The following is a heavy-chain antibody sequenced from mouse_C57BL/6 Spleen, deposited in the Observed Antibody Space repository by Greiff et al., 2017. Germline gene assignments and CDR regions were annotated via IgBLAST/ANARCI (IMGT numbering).Heavy chain of an antibody. J-gene: IGHJ2*01. Sequence: QVQLQQSGAELVRPGASVTLSCKASGYTFTDYEMHWVKQTPVHGLEWIGAIDPETGGTAYNQKFKGKAILTADKSSSTAYMELRSLTSEDSAVYYCTRIGLRRGYWGQGTTLTVSS. V-gene: IGHV1-15*01. CDR1: GYTFTDYE. CDR2: IDPETGGT. CDR3: TRIGLRRGY. D-gene: IGHD2-4*01.